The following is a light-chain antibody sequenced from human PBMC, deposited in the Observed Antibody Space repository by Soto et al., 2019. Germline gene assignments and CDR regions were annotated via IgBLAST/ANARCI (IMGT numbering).Light chain of an antibody. Sequence: EIVMTQSPVTLSVSPGERATLSCRAGQSVSSNLAWYQQKPGQAPRLLIYGASTRATGIPARFTGSGSGTEFTLTISSLQFDDSAVYYCQHYNNCWTLGQGTKVDIK. CDR1: QSVSSN. V-gene: IGKV3-15*01. CDR2: GAS. CDR3: QHYNNCWT. J-gene: IGKJ1*01.